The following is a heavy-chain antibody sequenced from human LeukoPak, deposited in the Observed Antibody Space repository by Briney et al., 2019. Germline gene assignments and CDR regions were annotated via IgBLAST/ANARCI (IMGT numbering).Heavy chain of an antibody. J-gene: IGHJ3*02. D-gene: IGHD3-22*01. Sequence: GASVKVSCKASGYTFTSYDINWVRQAPGQGLEWMGWMNPNSGNTVYAQKFQGRVTITRNTSISTAYMELSSLRSEDTAVYYCARGLNYYDSSGYYESPYAFDIWGQGTMVTVSS. CDR1: GYTFTSYD. V-gene: IGHV1-8*03. CDR2: MNPNSGNT. CDR3: ARGLNYYDSSGYYESPYAFDI.